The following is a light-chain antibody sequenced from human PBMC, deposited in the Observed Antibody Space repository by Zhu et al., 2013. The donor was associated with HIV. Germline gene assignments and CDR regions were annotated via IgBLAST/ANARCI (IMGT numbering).Light chain of an antibody. CDR3: QHVNNNAA. CDR1: HDIGKY. CDR2: AAS. J-gene: IGKJ3*01. V-gene: IGKV1-9*01. Sequence: DIQLTQSPSFLSASVGDRVTITCRASHDIGKYLAWYQQRPGKAPRLLVYAASTTQSGVPSRFGGRGSGTEFTLTIDSLQPEDFATYYCQHVNNNAAFGPGTKVDV.